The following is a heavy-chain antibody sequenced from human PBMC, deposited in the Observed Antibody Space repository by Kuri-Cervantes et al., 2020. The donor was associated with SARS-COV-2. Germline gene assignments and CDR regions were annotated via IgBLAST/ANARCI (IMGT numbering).Heavy chain of an antibody. J-gene: IGHJ3*02. V-gene: IGHV3-48*02. Sequence: GGSLRLSCAASGFTFDTYSMNWVRQAPGKGLEWVSYIGGSHRTIPYAVPVKGRFTISRDNAKNSVYLQMNSLRDEDTAVYYCARDRLWAFDIWGQGTRVT. CDR3: ARDRLWAFDI. CDR1: GFTFDTYS. CDR2: IGGSHRTI.